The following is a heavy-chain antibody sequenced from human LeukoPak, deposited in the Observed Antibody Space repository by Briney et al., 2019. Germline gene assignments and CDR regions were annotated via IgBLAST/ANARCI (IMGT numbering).Heavy chain of an antibody. CDR1: GYTFTTHG. J-gene: IGHJ4*02. CDR2: ISSSNGNT. CDR3: VRDERYEVAY. Sequence: GASVKVSCKASGYTFTTHGFSWVRQAPGQGLEWMGWISSSNGNTNYAQNFLGRVTMTTDTSTSTAYMELRSLISDDTAVYYCVRDERYEVAYWGQGTLVTVSS. V-gene: IGHV1-18*01. D-gene: IGHD5-12*01.